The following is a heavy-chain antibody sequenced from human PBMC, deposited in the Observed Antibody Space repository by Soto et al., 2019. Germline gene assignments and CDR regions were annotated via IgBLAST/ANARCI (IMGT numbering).Heavy chain of an antibody. J-gene: IGHJ6*02. V-gene: IGHV3-23*01. Sequence: PGGSLRLSCAASGFTFSSYAMSWVRQAPGKGLEWVSAISGSGGSTYYADSVKGRFTISRDNSKNTLYLQMNSLRAEDTAVYYCARSQGGFKYNWNDPPRYYYGMEVWGQGTTVTVSS. D-gene: IGHD1-20*01. CDR1: GFTFSSYA. CDR2: ISGSGGST. CDR3: ARSQGGFKYNWNDPPRYYYGMEV.